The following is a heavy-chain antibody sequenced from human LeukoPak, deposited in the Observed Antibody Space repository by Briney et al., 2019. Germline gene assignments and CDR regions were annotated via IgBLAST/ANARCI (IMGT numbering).Heavy chain of an antibody. D-gene: IGHD3-10*01. CDR1: GGSFSGYY. Sequence: SETLSLTCAVYGGSFSGYYWSGIRQPPGKGLEWIGEINHSGSTNYNPSLKSRVTISVDTSKNQFSLKLSSVTAADTAVYYCARVGYVVRGVTCPFDYWGQGTLVTVSS. CDR2: INHSGST. CDR3: ARVGYVVRGVTCPFDY. J-gene: IGHJ4*02. V-gene: IGHV4-34*01.